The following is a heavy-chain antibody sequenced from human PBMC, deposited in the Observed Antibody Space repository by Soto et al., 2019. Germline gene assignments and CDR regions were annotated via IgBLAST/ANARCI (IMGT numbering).Heavy chain of an antibody. V-gene: IGHV5-51*01. CDR2: IYPGDSET. CDR3: ARTEPHYDFWSGYFNWFDP. Sequence: GEALKICCQASGYTFSSYWIASVRQMPGKGLEWVGIIYPGDSETRYSPSLQGQVTISADKSISTAYLQWSSLKASDTAMYYCARTEPHYDFWSGYFNWFDPWGQGTLVTVS. CDR1: GYTFSSYW. J-gene: IGHJ5*02. D-gene: IGHD3-3*01.